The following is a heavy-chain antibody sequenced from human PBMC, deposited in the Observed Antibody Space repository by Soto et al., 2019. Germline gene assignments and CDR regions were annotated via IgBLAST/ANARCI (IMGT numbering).Heavy chain of an antibody. CDR1: GYTFTSYG. CDR2: ISAYNGNT. Sequence: ASVKVSCKASGYTFTSYGISWVRQAPGQGLEWMGWISAYNGNTNYAQKLQGRVTMTTDTSTSTAYMELRNLRSDDTAVYYCARGRLRYFDWLLGYWGQGTLVTVSS. J-gene: IGHJ4*02. CDR3: ARGRLRYFDWLLGY. V-gene: IGHV1-18*01. D-gene: IGHD3-9*01.